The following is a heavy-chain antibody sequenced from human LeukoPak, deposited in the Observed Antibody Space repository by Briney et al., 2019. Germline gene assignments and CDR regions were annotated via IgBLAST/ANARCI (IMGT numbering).Heavy chain of an antibody. CDR3: ARRVVVPAAPYYFDY. J-gene: IGHJ4*02. D-gene: IGHD2-2*01. CDR2: INSDGSST. V-gene: IGHV3-74*01. Sequence: GGSLRLSCAASGFSFSSYAMSWVRQAPGKGLVWVSRINSDGSSTSYADSVKGRFTISRDNAKNTLYLQMNSLRAEDTAVYYCARRVVVPAAPYYFDYWGQGTLVTVSS. CDR1: GFSFSSYA.